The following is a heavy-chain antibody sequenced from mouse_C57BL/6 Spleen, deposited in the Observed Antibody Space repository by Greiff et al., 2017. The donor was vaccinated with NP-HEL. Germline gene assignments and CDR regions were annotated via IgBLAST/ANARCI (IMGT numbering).Heavy chain of an antibody. Sequence: EVQRVESGGGLVKPGGSLKLSCAASGFTFSSYAMSWVRQTPEKRLEWVATISDGGSYTYYPDNVKGRFTISRDNAKNNLYLQMSHLKSEDTAMYYCARGVVDYWGQGTTLTVSS. V-gene: IGHV5-4*01. J-gene: IGHJ2*01. CDR3: ARGVVDY. CDR1: GFTFSSYA. CDR2: ISDGGSYT.